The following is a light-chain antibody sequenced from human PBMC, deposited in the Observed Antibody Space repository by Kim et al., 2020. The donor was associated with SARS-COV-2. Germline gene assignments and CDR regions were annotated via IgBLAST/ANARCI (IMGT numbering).Light chain of an antibody. Sequence: TLSVSPGERATLSCRASQSVSTNLAWYQQKPGQAPRLLIYGASTRAAGVPARFSGSGSETEFTLTISSLQSEDFAVYYCQQYTSERTFGQGTKVDIK. CDR3: QQYTSERT. J-gene: IGKJ1*01. CDR2: GAS. CDR1: QSVSTN. V-gene: IGKV3-15*01.